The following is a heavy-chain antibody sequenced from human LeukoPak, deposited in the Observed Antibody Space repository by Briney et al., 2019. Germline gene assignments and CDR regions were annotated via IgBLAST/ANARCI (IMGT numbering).Heavy chain of an antibody. Sequence: GSLRLSCAASGFTFSSYAMTWVRQAPGKGLDWVSTISTSGGNTYYADSVKGRFTISRDNAKNSLYLQMNSLRAEDTAVYYCARYCSSTSCYSENWFDPWGQGTLVTVSS. CDR3: ARYCSSTSCYSENWFDP. CDR1: GFTFSSYA. CDR2: ISTSGGNT. V-gene: IGHV3-21*01. D-gene: IGHD2-2*01. J-gene: IGHJ5*02.